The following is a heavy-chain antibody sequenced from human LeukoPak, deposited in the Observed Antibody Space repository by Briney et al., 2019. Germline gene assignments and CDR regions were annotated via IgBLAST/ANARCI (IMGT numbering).Heavy chain of an antibody. J-gene: IGHJ6*02. V-gene: IGHV3-9*01. CDR2: ISWNSGSI. Sequence: PGGSLRLSCAASGFTVDDYAMHWVRQAAGKGLEWVSGISWNSGSIGYADSVKGRFTISRDNAKNSLYLQMNSLRAEDTALYYCAKDRSYYYYGMDVWGQGTTVTVSS. CDR1: GFTVDDYA. CDR3: AKDRSYYYYGMDV.